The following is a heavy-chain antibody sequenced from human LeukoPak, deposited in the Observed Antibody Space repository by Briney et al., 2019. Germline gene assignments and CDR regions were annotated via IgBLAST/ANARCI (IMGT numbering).Heavy chain of an antibody. CDR3: AREKSRIRRLDAFDI. J-gene: IGHJ3*02. CDR1: GFTVSSNP. Sequence: TGGSLRLSCAASGFTVSSNPMSWVRQAAGKGLEWVSIIYSGGDTYYADSVKGRFTISRDISKNTLSLEMNSLRVEDTAVYYCAREKSRIRRLDAFDIWGQGTMVTVSS. D-gene: IGHD2-21*01. V-gene: IGHV3-66*01. CDR2: IYSGGDT.